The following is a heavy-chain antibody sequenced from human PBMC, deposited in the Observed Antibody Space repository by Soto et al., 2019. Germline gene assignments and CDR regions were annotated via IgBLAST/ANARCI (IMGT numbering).Heavy chain of an antibody. CDR3: AKSVAGTVYYYGMDV. D-gene: IGHD6-19*01. Sequence: GGSLRLSCAASGFTFSRYAMSWVRQAPGKGLEWVSAISGSGGSTYYADSVKGRFTISRDNSKNTLYLQMNSLRAEDTAVYYCAKSVAGTVYYYGMDVWGQGTTVTVSS. CDR1: GFTFSRYA. J-gene: IGHJ6*02. CDR2: ISGSGGST. V-gene: IGHV3-23*01.